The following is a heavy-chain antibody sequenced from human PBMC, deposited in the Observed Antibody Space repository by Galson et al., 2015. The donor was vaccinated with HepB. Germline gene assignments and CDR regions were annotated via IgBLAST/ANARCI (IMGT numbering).Heavy chain of an antibody. J-gene: IGHJ6*02. V-gene: IGHV3-30-3*01. D-gene: IGHD3-10*01. Sequence: SLRLSCAASGFTFSSYAMHWVRQAPGKGLEWVAVISYDGSNKYYADSVKGRFTISRDNSKNTLYLQMNSLRAEDTAVYYCARDRPRIMVRGRYGMDVWGQGTTVTVSS. CDR2: ISYDGSNK. CDR3: ARDRPRIMVRGRYGMDV. CDR1: GFTFSSYA.